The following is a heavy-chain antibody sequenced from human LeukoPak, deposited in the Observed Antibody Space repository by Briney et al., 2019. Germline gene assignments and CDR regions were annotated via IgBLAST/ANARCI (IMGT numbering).Heavy chain of an antibody. CDR2: ISSSSIDI. CDR3: AREEYQRGWYPSVDY. D-gene: IGHD2-15*01. CDR1: GFTFSNYN. Sequence: PGGSLRLSCAASGFTFSNYNMHWVRQAPGKGLEWVSYISSSSIDIYYGDSVKGRFTISRDNARNSLYLQMNSLRDDDTAVYYCAREEYQRGWYPSVDYWGQGTLVAVSS. V-gene: IGHV3-21*05. J-gene: IGHJ4*02.